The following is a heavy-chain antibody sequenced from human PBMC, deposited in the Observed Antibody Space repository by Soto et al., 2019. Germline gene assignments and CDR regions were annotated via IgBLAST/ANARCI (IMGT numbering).Heavy chain of an antibody. D-gene: IGHD3-10*01. V-gene: IGHV3-11*01. CDR2: ISSSGTTM. J-gene: IGHJ4*02. Sequence: QVQLVESGGGLVEPGGSLRLSCAASGFRFSDHYMTWIRQAPGKGLEWVSKISSSGTTMYYADSVKGRFTVSRDNAKNSLYLEMNTLRAEDTAVYYCAGDPYYYGSAFWGQGTLVTVSS. CDR3: AGDPYYYGSAF. CDR1: GFRFSDHY.